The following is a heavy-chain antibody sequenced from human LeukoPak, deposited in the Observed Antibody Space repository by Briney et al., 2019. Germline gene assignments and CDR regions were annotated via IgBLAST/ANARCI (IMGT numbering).Heavy chain of an antibody. CDR3: ARGPKPYSSSWYIAY. CDR1: GYSISSGYY. D-gene: IGHD6-13*01. J-gene: IGHJ4*02. V-gene: IGHV4-38-2*02. Sequence: PSETLSLTCTVSGYSISSGYYWGWIRQPPGKGLEWIGSIYHSGSTYYNPSLKSRVTISVDTSKNQFSLKLSSVTAADTAVYYCARGPKPYSSSWYIAYWGQGTLVTVSS. CDR2: IYHSGST.